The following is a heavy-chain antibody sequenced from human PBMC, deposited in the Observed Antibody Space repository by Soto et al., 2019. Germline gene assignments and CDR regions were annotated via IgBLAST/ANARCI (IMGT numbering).Heavy chain of an antibody. J-gene: IGHJ3*01. V-gene: IGHV3-53*01. D-gene: IGHD1-26*01. CDR1: GLTVSGKKY. CDR3: ATWHEREHAYHV. CDR2: LYDVDGS. Sequence: DVQLVESGGGLSQPGESLRLSCAAFGLTVSGKKYVAWVRQAPGKGLEWVSALYDVDGSFYADSVKGRFTTSSDSSKTTVYLQINGLRPDDTAVYYCATWHEREHAYHVWGQGTTVTVSS.